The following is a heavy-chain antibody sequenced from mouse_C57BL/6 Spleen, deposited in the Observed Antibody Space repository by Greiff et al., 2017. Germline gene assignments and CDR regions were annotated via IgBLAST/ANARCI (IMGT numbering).Heavy chain of an antibody. CDR1: GYTFTGYW. CDR3: ASRRNGNCEFAC. Sequence: QVQLQQPGAELVKPGASVKLSCKASGYTFTGYWMQWVKQRPGQGLEWIGEIDPSDSYTNYNQKFKGKATLTVDTSSSTAYMQLSSLTSKDYAVYYCASRRNGNCEFACWSAGTLGTVSA. CDR2: IDPSDSYT. D-gene: IGHD2-1*01. V-gene: IGHV1-50*01. J-gene: IGHJ3*01.